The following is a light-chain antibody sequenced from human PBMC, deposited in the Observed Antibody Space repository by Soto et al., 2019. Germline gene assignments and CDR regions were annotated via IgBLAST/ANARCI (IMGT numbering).Light chain of an antibody. Sequence: EIVLTQSPGTLSLSPGERATLSCRASQSISSSYLAWYQQKSGQAPRLLMYTTSNRATGIPDRFSGSGSGTDFTLTISRLEPEDFAVYYCQQFGTSPRMYTFGQGTKLEIK. CDR2: TTS. V-gene: IGKV3-20*01. CDR3: QQFGTSPRMYT. CDR1: QSISSSY. J-gene: IGKJ2*01.